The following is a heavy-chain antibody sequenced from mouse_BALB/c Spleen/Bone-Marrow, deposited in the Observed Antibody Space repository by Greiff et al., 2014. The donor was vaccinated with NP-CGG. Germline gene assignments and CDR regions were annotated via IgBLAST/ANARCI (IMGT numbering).Heavy chain of an antibody. Sequence: ESGGGLVQPGGSRKLSCAASGFTFSSFGMHWVRQAPEKGLEWVAYISSGSSTIYYADTVEGRFTISRDNPKNTLFLQMTSLRSEDTAMYYCARGGNFAWFAYWGQGTLVTVSA. D-gene: IGHD2-1*01. CDR2: ISSGSSTI. CDR1: GFTFSSFG. CDR3: ARGGNFAWFAY. V-gene: IGHV5-17*02. J-gene: IGHJ3*01.